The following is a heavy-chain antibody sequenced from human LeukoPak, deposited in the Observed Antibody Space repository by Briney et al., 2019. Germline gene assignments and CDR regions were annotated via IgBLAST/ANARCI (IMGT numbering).Heavy chain of an antibody. CDR3: ARDTTVDSGGY. CDR1: GFTFSSYE. CDR2: ISSSGSTI. V-gene: IGHV3-48*03. D-gene: IGHD4-23*01. Sequence: GGSLRLSCAASGFTFSSYEMNWLRQAPGKGLEWVSYISSSGSTIYYADSVKGRFTISRDNAKNSLYLQMNSLRAEDTAVYYCARDTTVDSGGYWGQGTLVTVSS. J-gene: IGHJ4*02.